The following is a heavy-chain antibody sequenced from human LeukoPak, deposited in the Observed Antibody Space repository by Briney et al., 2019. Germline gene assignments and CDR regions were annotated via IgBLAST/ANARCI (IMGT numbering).Heavy chain of an antibody. CDR3: AREIPYSGLDY. Sequence: SETLSLTCTVSGGSISSYYWSWIRQPPGKGLEWIGYIYYSGSTNYNPSLKSRVTISVDTSKNQFSLKLSSVTAADTAVYYCAREIPYSGLDYWGQGTLVTVSS. V-gene: IGHV4-59*01. CDR1: GGSISSYY. J-gene: IGHJ4*02. D-gene: IGHD5-12*01. CDR2: IYYSGST.